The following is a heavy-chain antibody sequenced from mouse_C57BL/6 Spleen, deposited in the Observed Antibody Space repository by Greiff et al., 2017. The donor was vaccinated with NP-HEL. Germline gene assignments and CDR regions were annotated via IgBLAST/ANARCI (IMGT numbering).Heavy chain of an antibody. V-gene: IGHV5-17*01. Sequence: EVQGVESGGGLVKPGGSLKLSCAASGFTFGDNGRHWVGQAPGKGLEWVAYISSGSSTINYAETVRGRFTISRDKAKNTLFLQMTSLRSEDTAMYYCARGDYSNGCSDYLGRGTSVTVSS. CDR3: ARGDYSNGCSDY. CDR1: GFTFGDNG. CDR2: ISSGSSTI. D-gene: IGHD2-5*01. J-gene: IGHJ4*01.